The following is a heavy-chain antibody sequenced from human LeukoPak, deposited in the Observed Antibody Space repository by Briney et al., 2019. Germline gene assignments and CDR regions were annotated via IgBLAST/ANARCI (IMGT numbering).Heavy chain of an antibody. Sequence: PSETLSLTCSVSGGSISSTNHDWAWIRQPPGQGLEWIGSVCYSGTTYYNLSLKSRVTLSVDTSKNQFSLKLSSVTAADTAVYYCARHKSLGSSAYYYPFDYWGLGNLVTVSS. CDR2: VCYSGTT. CDR1: GGSISSTNHD. J-gene: IGHJ4*02. D-gene: IGHD3-22*01. CDR3: ARHKSLGSSAYYYPFDY. V-gene: IGHV4-39*01.